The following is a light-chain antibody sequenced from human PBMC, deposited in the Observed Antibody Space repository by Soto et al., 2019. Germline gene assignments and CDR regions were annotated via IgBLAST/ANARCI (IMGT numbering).Light chain of an antibody. J-gene: IGLJ1*01. CDR3: SSFTSSRIYV. V-gene: IGLV2-14*01. Sequence: QSALTRPASVSGSPGQSITISCTGTSSDVGGYHYVSWFQLHPGKAPKLMVYEVSNRPSGISSRFSGSKSGNTASLTISGLQAEDEADYYCSSFTSSRIYVFGTGTKLTVL. CDR2: EVS. CDR1: SSDVGGYHY.